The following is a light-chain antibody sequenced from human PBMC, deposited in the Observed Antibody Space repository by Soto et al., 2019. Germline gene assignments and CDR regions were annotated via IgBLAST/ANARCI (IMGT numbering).Light chain of an antibody. CDR3: QQTYSTFVS. V-gene: IGKV1-39*01. CDR1: QTISTY. J-gene: IGKJ4*01. Sequence: DIQMPQSPSPLSASVGDRVTITCRASQTISTYLNWYQQKPGKAPKLLIYGASSLQSGVPSRFSGSGSGTDFTLTISSLQPEDFGTYYCQQTYSTFVSFGGGTKVDIK. CDR2: GAS.